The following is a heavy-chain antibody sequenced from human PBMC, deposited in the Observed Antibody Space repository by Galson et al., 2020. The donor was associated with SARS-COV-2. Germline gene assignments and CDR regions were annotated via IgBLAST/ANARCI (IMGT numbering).Heavy chain of an antibody. D-gene: IGHD2-15*01. CDR3: ARGQRQAWSSYWLDP. J-gene: IGHJ5*02. Sequence: ASVKVSCKASGSTFIDYDINWVRQAVGQGLEWMGWMNPKSGNTGYAQKFQGRLSLTRNLSVTTAFMEMTSLTSDDTAMYYCARGQRQAWSSYWLDPWGQGSLVIVSS. CDR1: GSTFIDYD. V-gene: IGHV1-8*02. CDR2: MNPKSGNT.